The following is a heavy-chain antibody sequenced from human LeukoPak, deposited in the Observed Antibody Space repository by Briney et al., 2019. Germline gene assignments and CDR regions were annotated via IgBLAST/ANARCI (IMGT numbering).Heavy chain of an antibody. Sequence: PGGSLRLSVAASGFTVISNNMGWVRQAPGKGREGSSVIYSGGSTYYADSVKGRFTISRDNSKNTLYLQMNSLRAEDTAVYYCARRAVAGQGGNFDYWGQGTLVTVSS. CDR2: IYSGGST. D-gene: IGHD6-19*01. CDR1: GFTVISNN. J-gene: IGHJ4*02. V-gene: IGHV3-66*04. CDR3: ARRAVAGQGGNFDY.